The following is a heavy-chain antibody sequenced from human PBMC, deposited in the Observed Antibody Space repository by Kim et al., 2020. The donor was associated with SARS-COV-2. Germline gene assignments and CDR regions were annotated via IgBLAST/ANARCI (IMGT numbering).Heavy chain of an antibody. Sequence: SETLSLTCTVSVGSVSTSNYYWGWLRQPPGKGLEWIGSIYYSGSTYYSPSLKSRVTMSVDTSTNQFSLKLSSVTAADTAVYYCARDCGGGYGRIDSWGQGTLVTVSS. V-gene: IGHV4-39*07. D-gene: IGHD5-12*01. J-gene: IGHJ4*02. CDR3: ARDCGGGYGRIDS. CDR2: IYYSGST. CDR1: VGSVSTSNYY.